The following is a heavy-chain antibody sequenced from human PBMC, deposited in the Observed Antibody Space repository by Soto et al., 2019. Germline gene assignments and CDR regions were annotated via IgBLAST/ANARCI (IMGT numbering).Heavy chain of an antibody. CDR2: ISGSGGST. D-gene: IGHD3-9*01. CDR3: AKPILSGYYYFDS. V-gene: IGHV3-23*01. Sequence: GGSLRLSCAASGFTFSSYAMSWVRQAPGKGLEWVSAISGSGGSTYYADSVKGRFTISRDNSRNTLYLQVNSLRAEDTAVYYWAKPILSGYYYFDSWGQGALVTVSS. CDR1: GFTFSSYA. J-gene: IGHJ4*02.